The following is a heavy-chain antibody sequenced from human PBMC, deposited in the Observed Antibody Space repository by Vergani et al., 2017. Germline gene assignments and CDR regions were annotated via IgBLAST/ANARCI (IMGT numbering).Heavy chain of an antibody. D-gene: IGHD3-10*01. J-gene: IGHJ4*02. Sequence: EVPLVQSGAEVKKPGESLKISCKGSGYSFTSYWIGWVRQMPGKGLEWMGIIYPGDSDTRYSPSFQGQVTISADKSISTAYLQWSSLKASDTAMYYCARRLVLWFGELGIHFDYWGQGTLVTVSS. V-gene: IGHV5-51*01. CDR3: ARRLVLWFGELGIHFDY. CDR2: IYPGDSDT. CDR1: GYSFTSYW.